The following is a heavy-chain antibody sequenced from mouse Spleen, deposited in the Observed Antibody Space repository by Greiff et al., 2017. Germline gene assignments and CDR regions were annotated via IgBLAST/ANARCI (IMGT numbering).Heavy chain of an antibody. V-gene: IGHV1-55*01. D-gene: IGHD1-1*01. CDR2: IYPGSGST. J-gene: IGHJ2*01. CDR3: ARSQNYGSSFDY. CDR1: GYTFTSYW. Sequence: VQLQQPGAELVKPGASVKMSCKASGYTFTSYWITWVKQRPGQGLEWIGDIYPGSGSTNYNEKFKSKATLTVDTSSSTAYMQLSSLTSEDSAVYYCARSQNYGSSFDYWGQGTTLTVSS.